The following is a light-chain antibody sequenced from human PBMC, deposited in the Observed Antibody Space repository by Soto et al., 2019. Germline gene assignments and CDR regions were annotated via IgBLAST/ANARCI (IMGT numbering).Light chain of an antibody. CDR3: SSYTSSSTIYV. V-gene: IGLV2-14*01. Sequence: QSVLTQPASVSGSPGQSITISCTGTSSDVGGYNYVSWYQQHPGKAPKLMIYEVSNRPSGVSNRFSGSKSGNTASLTISGLQAEDEADYYCSSYTSSSTIYVFGNATKVTV. J-gene: IGLJ1*01. CDR2: EVS. CDR1: SSDVGGYNY.